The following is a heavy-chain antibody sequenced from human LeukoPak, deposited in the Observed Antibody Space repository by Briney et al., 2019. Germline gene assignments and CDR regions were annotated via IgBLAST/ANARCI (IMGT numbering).Heavy chain of an antibody. Sequence: GGSLRLSCAASGLTHGSYWMTCVRQPPAKGEEWVANKKQDRSDKYHADSVKGRFTIARDNDKNSLYLQIKTATVEDMHVCDCARDEYGGFDIWGQGTMVTVSS. J-gene: IGHJ3*02. D-gene: IGHD4/OR15-4a*01. V-gene: IGHV3-7*01. CDR1: GLTHGSYW. CDR2: KKQDRSDK. CDR3: ARDEYGGFDI.